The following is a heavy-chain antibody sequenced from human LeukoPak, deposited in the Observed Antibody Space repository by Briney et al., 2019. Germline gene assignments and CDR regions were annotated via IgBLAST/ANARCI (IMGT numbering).Heavy chain of an antibody. Sequence: GGSLRLSCAASGFTFSSYWMHWVRQAPGKGLEWVSGISWNSGSIGYADSVKGRFTISRDNAKNSLYLQMNSLRAEDTALYYCAKAAGSALSAFDIWGQGTMVTVSS. CDR1: GFTFSSYW. CDR2: ISWNSGSI. V-gene: IGHV3-9*01. J-gene: IGHJ3*02. D-gene: IGHD2-15*01. CDR3: AKAAGSALSAFDI.